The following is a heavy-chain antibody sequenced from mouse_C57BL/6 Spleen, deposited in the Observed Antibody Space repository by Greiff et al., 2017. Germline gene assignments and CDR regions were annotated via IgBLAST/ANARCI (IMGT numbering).Heavy chain of an antibody. CDR2: IDPSDSYT. J-gene: IGHJ3*01. V-gene: IGHV1-69*01. CDR1: GYTFTSYW. D-gene: IGHD1-1*01. Sequence: QVQLQQSGAELVMPGASVKLSCKASGYTFTSYWMHWVKQRPGQGLEWIGEIDPSDSYTNYNQKFKGKSTLTVDKSSSTAYMQLSSLTSEDSAVYYCARSDYYGSRGDWFAYWGQGTLVTVSA. CDR3: ARSDYYGSRGDWFAY.